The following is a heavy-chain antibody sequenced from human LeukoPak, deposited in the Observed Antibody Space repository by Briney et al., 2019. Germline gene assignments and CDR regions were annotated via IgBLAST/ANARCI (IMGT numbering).Heavy chain of an antibody. Sequence: SETLSLTCTVSGGSISSGNYYWSWIRQPAGKGLEWIGRIYTSGRTNYNSSLKSRVTISVETSKNQFSLKLSSVTAADTAVYYCARVDYYDSSGYWRGDNWFDPWGQGTLVTVSS. D-gene: IGHD3-22*01. V-gene: IGHV4-61*02. J-gene: IGHJ5*02. CDR2: IYTSGRT. CDR3: ARVDYYDSSGYWRGDNWFDP. CDR1: GGSISSGNYY.